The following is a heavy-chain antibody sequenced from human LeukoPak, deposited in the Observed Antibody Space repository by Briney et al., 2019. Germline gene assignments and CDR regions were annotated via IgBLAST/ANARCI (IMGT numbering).Heavy chain of an antibody. J-gene: IGHJ4*02. Sequence: PGGSLRLSCAASGFTFSSYPMHWVRQAPGKGLEWVADISYDGSNKFYADSVKGRFTISRDKSKNTLSLQMNSLRVEDTAVYYCAKEEGTGTGFDYWGQGTLVTVSS. CDR2: ISYDGSNK. CDR3: AKEEGTGTGFDY. D-gene: IGHD1-1*01. V-gene: IGHV3-30-3*01. CDR1: GFTFSSYP.